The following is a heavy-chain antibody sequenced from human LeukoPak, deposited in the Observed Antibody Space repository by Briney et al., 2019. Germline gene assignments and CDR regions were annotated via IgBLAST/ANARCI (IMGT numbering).Heavy chain of an antibody. D-gene: IGHD3-10*01. J-gene: IGHJ4*02. CDR3: ARDRYSGTSRIPFHS. CDR1: GFTFSSFW. V-gene: IGHV3-7*01. Sequence: PGESLRLSCAASGFTFSSFWMTWVRLAPGKGLEWVANIKYDGREKYYVDSVKGRFTISRDNARNSIYLQMNSLRVDDTGVYYCARDRYSGTSRIPFHSWGQGILVTVSS. CDR2: IKYDGREK.